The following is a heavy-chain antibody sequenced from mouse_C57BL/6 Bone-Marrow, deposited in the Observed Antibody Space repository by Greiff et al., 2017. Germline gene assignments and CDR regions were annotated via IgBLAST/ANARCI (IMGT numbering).Heavy chain of an antibody. J-gene: IGHJ2*01. CDR2: IYPRSGNT. CDR1: GYTFTSYG. V-gene: IGHV1-81*01. CDR3: SRGEGTAVDFDY. D-gene: IGHD1-2*01. Sequence: VKLMESGAELARPGASVKLSCKASGYTFTSYGISWVKQRTGQGLEWIGEIYPRSGNTYYNEKFKGKATLTADKSSSTAYMELRSLTSEDSAVFVGSRGEGTAVDFDYGGQGTTLTVSA.